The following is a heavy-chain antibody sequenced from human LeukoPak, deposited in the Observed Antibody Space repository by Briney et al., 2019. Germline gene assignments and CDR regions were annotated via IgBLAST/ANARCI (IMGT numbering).Heavy chain of an antibody. D-gene: IGHD1-7*01. J-gene: IGHJ4*02. Sequence: ASVKVSCKASGYTFVNYYIHWVRQAPGQGLEWMGIINPSGGSSSYAQKFQGRVTVTRDTSTSTVYMELSSLRSEDTAVYYCARDPNYADLDYWGQGTLVTVSS. V-gene: IGHV1-46*01. CDR3: ARDPNYADLDY. CDR2: INPSGGSS. CDR1: GYTFVNYY.